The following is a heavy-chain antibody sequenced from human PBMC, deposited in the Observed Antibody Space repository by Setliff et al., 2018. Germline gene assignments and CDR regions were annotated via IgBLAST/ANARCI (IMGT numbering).Heavy chain of an antibody. CDR3: ARGGDPTNFDY. CDR2: INAGNGNT. J-gene: IGHJ4*02. V-gene: IGHV1-3*01. CDR1: GYTFTSYA. D-gene: IGHD4-17*01. Sequence: ASVKVSCKASGYTFTSYAMHWVRQAPGQRLEWMGWINAGNGNTKYSQKFQGRVTITRDTSASTAYMGLSSLRSEDTAVYYCARGGDPTNFDYWGQGTLVTAPQ.